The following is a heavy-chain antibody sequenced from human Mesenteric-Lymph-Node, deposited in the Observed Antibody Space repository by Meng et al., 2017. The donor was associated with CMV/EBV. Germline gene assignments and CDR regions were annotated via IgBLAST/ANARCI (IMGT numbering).Heavy chain of an antibody. J-gene: IGHJ5*02. CDR1: YKFTIYG. V-gene: IGHV1-18*01. Sequence: YKFTIYGINWVRQAPGQGLEWMGWISAYNGNTKYARKLQGRVTMTTDTSTSTAYMELRSLRSDDTAVYYCARDSGGPAAAPNWFDPWGQGTLVTVSS. D-gene: IGHD6-25*01. CDR3: ARDSGGPAAAPNWFDP. CDR2: ISAYNGNT.